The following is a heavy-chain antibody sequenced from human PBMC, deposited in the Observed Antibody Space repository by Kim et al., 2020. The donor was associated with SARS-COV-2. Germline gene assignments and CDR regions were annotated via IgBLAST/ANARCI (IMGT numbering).Heavy chain of an antibody. Sequence: YAEPVKGRSTISRDNYKNTLYLQMNSRRAEDTAVYYCAKARGVVSTPFDLWGRGTLVTVSS. V-gene: IGHV3-23*01. J-gene: IGHJ2*01. CDR3: AKARGVVSTPFDL. D-gene: IGHD2-15*01.